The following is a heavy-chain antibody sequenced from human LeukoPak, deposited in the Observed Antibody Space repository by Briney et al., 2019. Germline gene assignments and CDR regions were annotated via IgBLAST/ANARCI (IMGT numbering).Heavy chain of an antibody. V-gene: IGHV3-23*01. CDR3: AKRGVVIRVILVGFHKEANYFDS. Sequence: GGSLRLSCAVSGITLSNYGMSWVRQAPGKGLEWVAGISDSGGRTNYADSVKGRFTISRDNPKNTLYLQMNSLRAKDTAVYFCAKRGVVIRVILVGFHKEANYFDSWGQGALVTVSS. CDR2: ISDSGGRT. D-gene: IGHD3-22*01. CDR1: GITLSNYG. J-gene: IGHJ4*02.